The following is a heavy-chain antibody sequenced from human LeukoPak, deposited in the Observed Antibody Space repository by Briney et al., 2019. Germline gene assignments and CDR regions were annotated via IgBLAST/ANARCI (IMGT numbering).Heavy chain of an antibody. Sequence: PGGSLRLSCAASGFTFSSYSMNWVRQAPGKGLEWVSYISSSSSTIYYADSVKGRFTISRDNAKNSLYLQMNSLGAEDTAVYYCARAKRNGFDIWGQGTMVTVSS. CDR2: ISSSSSTI. V-gene: IGHV3-48*01. J-gene: IGHJ3*02. CDR3: ARAKRNGFDI. CDR1: GFTFSSYS.